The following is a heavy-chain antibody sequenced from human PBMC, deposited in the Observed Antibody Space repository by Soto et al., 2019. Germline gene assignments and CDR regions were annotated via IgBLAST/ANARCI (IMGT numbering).Heavy chain of an antibody. CDR2: IRPSTSDT. Sequence: GESLKISCKGSGYNFANYWIGWVRQMSGKGLEWMGIIRPSTSDTHYSPTFQGQVTISADKSISTAYLQWSSLKASDTAMYYCARRTECSGDRCSFDYWGQGTLVTVSS. D-gene: IGHD2-15*01. CDR1: GYNFANYW. J-gene: IGHJ4*02. CDR3: ARRTECSGDRCSFDY. V-gene: IGHV5-51*01.